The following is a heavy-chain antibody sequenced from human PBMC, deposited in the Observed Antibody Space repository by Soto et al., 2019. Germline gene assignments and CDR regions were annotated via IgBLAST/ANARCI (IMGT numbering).Heavy chain of an antibody. J-gene: IGHJ4*02. CDR2: IRGKANSYAT. CDR3: TRLYCGGDCDFDS. D-gene: IGHD2-21*02. V-gene: IGHV3-73*01. Sequence: GGSLRLSCAASGFTFSGSAMHWVRQASGKGLERVGRIRGKANSYATAYTASVKGRFTISRDDSKNTAYLQMNSLKTEDTAVYYCTRLYCGGDCDFDSWGQGTLVTVSS. CDR1: GFTFSGSA.